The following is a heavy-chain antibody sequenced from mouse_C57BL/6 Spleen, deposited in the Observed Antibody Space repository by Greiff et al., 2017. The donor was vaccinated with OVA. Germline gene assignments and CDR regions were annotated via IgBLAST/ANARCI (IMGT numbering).Heavy chain of an antibody. V-gene: IGHV1-82*01. J-gene: IGHJ1*03. D-gene: IGHD1-1*01. CDR2: IYPGDGDP. CDR1: GYAFSSSW. Sequence: QVQLQQSGPELVKPGASVKISCKASGYAFSSSWMNWVKQRPGKGLEWIGRIYPGDGDPNYNGKFKGKATLTADKSSSTAYMQLSSLTSEDSAVYFCARYHYYGSSYWYFDVWGTGTTVTVSS. CDR3: ARYHYYGSSYWYFDV.